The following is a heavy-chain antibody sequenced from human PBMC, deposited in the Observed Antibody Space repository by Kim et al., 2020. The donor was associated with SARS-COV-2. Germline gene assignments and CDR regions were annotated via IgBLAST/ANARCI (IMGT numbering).Heavy chain of an antibody. CDR1: GYSFTSYW. Sequence: GESLKISCKGSGYSFTSYWIGWVRQMPGKGLEWMGIIYPGDSDTRYSPSFQGQVTISADKSISTAYLQWSSLKASDTAMYYCARTTYYYGSGSYYGKLGYYYGMDVWGQGTTVTVSS. CDR2: IYPGDSDT. V-gene: IGHV5-51*01. D-gene: IGHD3-10*01. CDR3: ARTTYYYGSGSYYGKLGYYYGMDV. J-gene: IGHJ6*02.